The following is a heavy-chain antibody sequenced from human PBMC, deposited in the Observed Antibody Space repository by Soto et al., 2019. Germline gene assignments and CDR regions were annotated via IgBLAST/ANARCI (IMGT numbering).Heavy chain of an antibody. Sequence: ASVKVSCKASGYSFTSYQIHWVRQAPGQGLEWMGIINPNGGSTSYAQKFQGRVTMTRDTSTSTAYMELRYLRSEDRAVYYCARNTGEDSWTPIDPWGQGTLVTVSS. V-gene: IGHV1-46*03. CDR3: ARNTGEDSWTPIDP. CDR2: INPNGGST. J-gene: IGHJ5*02. CDR1: GYSFTSYQ. D-gene: IGHD7-27*01.